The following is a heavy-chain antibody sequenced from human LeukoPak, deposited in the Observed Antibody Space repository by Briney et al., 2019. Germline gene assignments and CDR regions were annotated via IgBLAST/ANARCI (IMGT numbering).Heavy chain of an antibody. D-gene: IGHD6-13*01. J-gene: IGHJ5*02. V-gene: IGHV4-34*01. CDR2: INHSGST. Sequence: SETLSLTCAVYGGSFSGYYWSWIRRPPGKGLEWIGEINHSGSTNYNPSLKSRVTISVDTSKNQFSLKLSSVTAADTAVYYCARGLSSSWYMVGLRWFDPWGQGTLVTVSS. CDR1: GGSFSGYY. CDR3: ARGLSSSWYMVGLRWFDP.